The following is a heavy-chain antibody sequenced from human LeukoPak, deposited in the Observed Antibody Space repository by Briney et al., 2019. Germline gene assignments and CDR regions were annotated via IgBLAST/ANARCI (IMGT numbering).Heavy chain of an antibody. V-gene: IGHV1-24*01. CDR2: FDPEDGET. CDR1: GYTLTELS. CDR3: ATDILTGYYPLDY. D-gene: IGHD3-9*01. Sequence: ASVKVSCKVSGYTLTELSMHWVRQAPGKGLEWMGGFDPEDGETIYAQKFQGRVTMTEDTSTDTAYMELSSLRSEDTAEYYCATDILTGYYPLDYWGQGTLVTVSS. J-gene: IGHJ4*02.